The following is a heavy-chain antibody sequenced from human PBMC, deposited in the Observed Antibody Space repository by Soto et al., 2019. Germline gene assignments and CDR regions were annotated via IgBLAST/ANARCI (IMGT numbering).Heavy chain of an antibody. V-gene: IGHV1-3*01. CDR3: ARKGAVVAATTWSYYYYMDV. Sequence: AASVTVSCKASGYTFTSYAMHWVRQAPGQRLEWMGWINAGNGNTKYSQKFQGRVTITRDTSASTAYMELSSLRSEDTAVYYCARKGAVVAATTWSYYYYMDVWGKGTTVTVSS. CDR1: GYTFTSYA. CDR2: INAGNGNT. J-gene: IGHJ6*03. D-gene: IGHD2-15*01.